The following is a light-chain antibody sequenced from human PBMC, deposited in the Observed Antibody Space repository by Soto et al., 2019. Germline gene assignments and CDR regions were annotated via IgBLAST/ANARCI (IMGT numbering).Light chain of an antibody. CDR1: QGIRND. V-gene: IGKV1-6*01. CDR2: AAS. CDR3: LQDYNYPRT. J-gene: IGKJ1*01. Sequence: AIQMTQSPSSLSASLGDRVTLTCRASQGIRNDLGWYQQKPGKAPTLLIYAASSLQSGVPARFSGSGSGTDFTLTISRLQPEDFATYYCLQDYNYPRTFGQGTKVEIK.